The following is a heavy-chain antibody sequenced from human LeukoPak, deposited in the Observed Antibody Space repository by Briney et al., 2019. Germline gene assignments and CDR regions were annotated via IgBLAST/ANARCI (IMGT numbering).Heavy chain of an antibody. CDR1: GYTFTGYY. D-gene: IGHD2-2*01. J-gene: IGHJ3*02. Sequence: ASVKVSCKASGYTFTGYYMHWVRQAPGQGLEWMEWINPNSGGTNYAQKFQGRVTMTRDTSISTAYMELSRLRSDDTAVYYCARVGGVPAAVDAFDIWGQGTMVTVSS. CDR3: ARVGGVPAAVDAFDI. V-gene: IGHV1-2*02. CDR2: INPNSGGT.